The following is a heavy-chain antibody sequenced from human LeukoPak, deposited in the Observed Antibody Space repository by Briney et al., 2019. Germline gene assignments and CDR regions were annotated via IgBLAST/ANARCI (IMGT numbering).Heavy chain of an antibody. D-gene: IGHD3-22*01. CDR1: GFTFSSYS. Sequence: PGGSLRLSCAASGFTFSSYSMNWVRQAPGKGLEWVSSISSSSSYIYYADSVKGRFTISRDNAKNSLYLQMNSLRAEDTAVYYCARDVGSGVYYYDSSGYYPSGWFDPWGQGTLVTVSS. V-gene: IGHV3-21*01. J-gene: IGHJ5*02. CDR2: ISSSSSYI. CDR3: ARDVGSGVYYYDSSGYYPSGWFDP.